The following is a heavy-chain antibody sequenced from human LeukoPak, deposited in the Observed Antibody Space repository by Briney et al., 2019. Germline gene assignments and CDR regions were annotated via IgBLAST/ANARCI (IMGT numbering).Heavy chain of an antibody. CDR1: GFTFTNYG. D-gene: IGHD3-10*01. Sequence: GSLRLSCPTSGFTFTNYGINWVRQAPGKGLEWVAVIWYDGSNKYYADSVKGRFTISRDNSKNTLYLQMNSLRAEDTSVYYCATVRGGSGTYYNDYWGQGTLVTVSS. J-gene: IGHJ4*02. CDR3: ATVRGGSGTYYNDY. V-gene: IGHV3-33*01. CDR2: IWYDGSNK.